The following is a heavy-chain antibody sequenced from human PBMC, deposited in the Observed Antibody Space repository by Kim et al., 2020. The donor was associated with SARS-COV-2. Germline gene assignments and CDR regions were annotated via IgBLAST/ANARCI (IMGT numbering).Heavy chain of an antibody. Sequence: SETLSLTCTVSSGSISSSSYYWGWIRQPPGKGLEWIGSIYYSGSTYYNPSLKSRVTISVDTSKNQFSLKLSSVTAADTAVYYCARTEGSYDAFDIWGQGTMVTVSS. CDR2: IYYSGST. V-gene: IGHV4-39*01. CDR3: ARTEGSYDAFDI. J-gene: IGHJ3*02. CDR1: SGSISSSSYY. D-gene: IGHD1-26*01.